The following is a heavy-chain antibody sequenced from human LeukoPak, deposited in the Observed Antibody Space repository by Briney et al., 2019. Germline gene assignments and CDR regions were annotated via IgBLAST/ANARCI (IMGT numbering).Heavy chain of an antibody. Sequence: SETLSLTRTVSGGSISSYYWSWIRQPPGKGLEWIGYIYYSGSTNYNPSLKSRVTISVDTSKNQFSLKLSSVTAADTAVYYCARGYYGFDSGYYYYGMDVWGQGTTVTVSS. CDR3: ARGYYGFDSGYYYYGMDV. J-gene: IGHJ6*02. CDR1: GGSISSYY. CDR2: IYYSGST. D-gene: IGHD3-10*01. V-gene: IGHV4-59*01.